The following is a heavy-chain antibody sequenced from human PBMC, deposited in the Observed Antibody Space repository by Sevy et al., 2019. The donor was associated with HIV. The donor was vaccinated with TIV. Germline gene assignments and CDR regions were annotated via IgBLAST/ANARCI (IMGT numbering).Heavy chain of an antibody. V-gene: IGHV1-18*01. D-gene: IGHD2-15*01. CDR3: ARDVALPYIVVVVDASLAPFDI. CDR1: GYTFTSYG. Sequence: ASVKVSCKASGYTFTSYGITWVRQAPGQGLEWMGWISGYSGNTNYPQKFQGRVTMTTDTSTSTAYMELRSLRSDDTAVYYFARDVALPYIVVVVDASLAPFDIWGQGTMVTVSS. CDR2: ISGYSGNT. J-gene: IGHJ3*02.